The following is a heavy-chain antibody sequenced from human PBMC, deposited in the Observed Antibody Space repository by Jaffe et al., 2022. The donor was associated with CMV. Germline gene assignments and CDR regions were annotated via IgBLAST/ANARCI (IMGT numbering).Heavy chain of an antibody. CDR3: ARDGDVAVAGRWGGGFDP. J-gene: IGHJ5*02. D-gene: IGHD6-19*01. CDR1: GFTVSSNY. V-gene: IGHV3-66*01. Sequence: EVQLVESGGGLVQPGGSLRLSCAASGFTVSSNYMSWVRQAPGKGLEWVSVIYSGGSTYYADSVKGRFTISRDNSKNTLYLQMNSLRAEDTAVYYCARDGDVAVAGRWGGGFDPWGQGTLVTVSS. CDR2: IYSGGST.